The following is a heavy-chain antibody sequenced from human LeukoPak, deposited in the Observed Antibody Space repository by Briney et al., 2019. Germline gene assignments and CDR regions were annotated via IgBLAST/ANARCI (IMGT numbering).Heavy chain of an antibody. CDR1: GFTFSSYA. J-gene: IGHJ4*02. CDR2: ISSNGGST. CDR3: ARAAVGGFWSGYREGYFDY. Sequence: GGSLRLSGAASGFTFSSYAMHWVRQAPGKGLEYVSAISSNGGSTYYANSVKGRFTISRDNSKNTLYLQMGSLRAEDMAVYYCARAAVGGFWSGYREGYFDYWGQGTLVTVSS. V-gene: IGHV3-64*01. D-gene: IGHD3-3*01.